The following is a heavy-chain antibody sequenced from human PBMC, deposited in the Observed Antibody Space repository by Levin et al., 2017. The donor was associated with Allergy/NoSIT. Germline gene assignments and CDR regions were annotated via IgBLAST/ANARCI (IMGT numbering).Heavy chain of an antibody. Sequence: LGESLKISCKASGYTFTSYYMHWVRQAPGQGLEWMGIINPSGGSTSYAQKFQGRVTMTRDTSTSTVYMELSSLRSEDTAVYYCAREVRSSGWFPTGFNYWGQGTLVTVSS. D-gene: IGHD6-19*01. CDR1: GYTFTSYY. CDR2: INPSGGST. CDR3: AREVRSSGWFPTGFNY. J-gene: IGHJ4*02. V-gene: IGHV1-46*01.